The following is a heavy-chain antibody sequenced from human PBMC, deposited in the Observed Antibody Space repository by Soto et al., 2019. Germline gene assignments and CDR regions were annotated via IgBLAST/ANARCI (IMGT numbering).Heavy chain of an antibody. J-gene: IGHJ6*02. CDR3: ARDRSAGDYFYYGMDV. Sequence: SLRLSCAASGITFNRNGMHWVRQAPGKGLEWVAVIWYDGSKTAYSDSVKGRFTISRDNAKNTLYLQMNRVRAEDTAIYYCARDRSAGDYFYYGMDVWGQGTTVTVSS. CDR2: IWYDGSKT. CDR1: GITFNRNG. V-gene: IGHV3-33*01. D-gene: IGHD1-1*01.